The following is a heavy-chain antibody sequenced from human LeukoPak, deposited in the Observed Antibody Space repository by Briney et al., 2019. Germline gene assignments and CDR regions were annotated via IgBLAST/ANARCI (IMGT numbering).Heavy chain of an antibody. CDR2: INWNGDSI. Sequence: GGSLRLSCAASGFTFHDYGMTWVRQAPGKGLEWVSGINWNGDSITYAASVKGRFTISRDNSKNSLYLQMNSLGAEDTALYYCARDVTGYSSSWCDEGNYYSYMDVWGKGTTVTVSS. CDR3: ARDVTGYSSSWCDEGNYYSYMDV. J-gene: IGHJ6*03. D-gene: IGHD6-13*01. CDR1: GFTFHDYG. V-gene: IGHV3-20*04.